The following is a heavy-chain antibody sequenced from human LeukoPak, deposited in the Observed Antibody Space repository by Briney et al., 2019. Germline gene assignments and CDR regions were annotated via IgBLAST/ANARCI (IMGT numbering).Heavy chain of an antibody. CDR3: AKPSSTFDWLLWLDY. Sequence: GRSLRLSCAASGFTFSSYGMHWVRQAPGKGLEWVAVISYDGSNKYYADSVKGRFTISRDNSKNTLYLRMNSLRAEDTAVYYCAKPSSTFDWLLWLDYWGQGTLVTVSS. D-gene: IGHD3-9*01. CDR2: ISYDGSNK. J-gene: IGHJ4*02. CDR1: GFTFSSYG. V-gene: IGHV3-30*18.